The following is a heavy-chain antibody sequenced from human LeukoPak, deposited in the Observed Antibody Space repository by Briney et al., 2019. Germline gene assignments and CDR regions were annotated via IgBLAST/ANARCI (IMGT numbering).Heavy chain of an antibody. Sequence: ASVKVSCKASGGTFSSYAISWVRQAPGQGLEWMGGIIPIFGTANYAQKFQGRVTITADESTSTAYMELSSLRSEDTAVYYCARVWGLRYFDWLLYPSEYNWFDPWGQGTLVTVSS. D-gene: IGHD3-9*01. V-gene: IGHV1-69*13. CDR3: ARVWGLRYFDWLLYPSEYNWFDP. J-gene: IGHJ5*02. CDR1: GGTFSSYA. CDR2: IIPIFGTA.